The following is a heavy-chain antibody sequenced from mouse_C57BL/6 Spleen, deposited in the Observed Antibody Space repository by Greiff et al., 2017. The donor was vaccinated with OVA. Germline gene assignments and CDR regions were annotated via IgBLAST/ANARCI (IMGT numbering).Heavy chain of an antibody. J-gene: IGHJ4*01. D-gene: IGHD3-2*02. V-gene: IGHV1-64*01. Sequence: QVQLQQSGAELVKPGASVKLSCKASGYTFTSYWMHWVKQRPGQGLEWIGMIHPNSGSTNYNEKFKSKATLTVDKSSSTAYMQLSSLTSEDSAVYYCARSTAQATYAMDYWGQGTSVTVSS. CDR1: GYTFTSYW. CDR2: IHPNSGST. CDR3: ARSTAQATYAMDY.